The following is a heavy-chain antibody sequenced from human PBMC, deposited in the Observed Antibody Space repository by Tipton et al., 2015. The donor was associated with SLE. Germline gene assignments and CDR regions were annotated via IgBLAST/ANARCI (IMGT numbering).Heavy chain of an antibody. CDR3: ARQHSGGATDT. CDR1: GGSFSDYS. CDR2: INHSGST. J-gene: IGHJ5*02. D-gene: IGHD1-26*01. Sequence: LRLSCAVYGGSFSDYSWSWIRQPPGKGLEWIGEINHSGSTNYNPSLKSRVTISVDTSKIQFSLKLSSVTAADTAVYYCARQHSGGATDTWGQGTLVTVSS. V-gene: IGHV4-34*01.